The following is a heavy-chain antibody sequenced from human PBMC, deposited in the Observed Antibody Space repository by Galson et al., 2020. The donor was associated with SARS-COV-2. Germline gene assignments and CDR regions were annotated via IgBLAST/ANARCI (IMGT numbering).Heavy chain of an antibody. J-gene: IGHJ6*01. Sequence: SETLSLTCTVSGGSISSGSYYWTWIRQPAGKGLEWIGRFYTSGSTSYNPSLQSRVTISVDTSKNQFSLKLSSVTAADTAVYYCARVLAAAGYYYGMDVWGQGTTVTVSS. V-gene: IGHV4-61*02. D-gene: IGHD6-13*01. CDR1: GGSISSGSYY. CDR3: ARVLAAAGYYYGMDV. CDR2: FYTSGST.